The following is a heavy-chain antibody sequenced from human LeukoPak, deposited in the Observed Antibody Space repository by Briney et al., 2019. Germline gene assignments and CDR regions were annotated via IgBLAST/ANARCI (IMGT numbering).Heavy chain of an antibody. J-gene: IGHJ4*02. CDR2: ISSSSKYI. D-gene: IGHD4-17*01. Sequence: GGSLRLSCAASGFTFSIYTMNWVRQAPGKGLEWVSSISSSSKYIYYADSVKGRFTISRDNAKNSLYLQMNSLRAEDTAVYYCARERGVTTFDYWGQGTLVTVSS. CDR3: ARERGVTTFDY. CDR1: GFTFSIYT. V-gene: IGHV3-21*01.